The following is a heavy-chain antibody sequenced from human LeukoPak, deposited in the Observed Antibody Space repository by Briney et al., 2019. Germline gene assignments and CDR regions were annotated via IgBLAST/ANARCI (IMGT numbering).Heavy chain of an antibody. CDR1: GYSFTSYW. CDR2: IYPGDSDT. Sequence: PGESLKISCKGSGYSFTSYWIAWVRQMPGKGLEWMGIIYPGDSDTKYSPSFQGQVTISADKSISTAYLQWSSLKASDTAMYYCARTYCSSTSCSRYFQHWGQGTLVTVSS. J-gene: IGHJ1*01. D-gene: IGHD2-2*01. CDR3: ARTYCSSTSCSRYFQH. V-gene: IGHV5-51*01.